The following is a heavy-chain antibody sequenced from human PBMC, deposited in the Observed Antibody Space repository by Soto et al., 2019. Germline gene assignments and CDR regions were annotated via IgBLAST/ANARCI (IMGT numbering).Heavy chain of an antibody. CDR2: IWSDGSNK. CDR3: VRGGSNYYFDY. D-gene: IGHD1-26*01. J-gene: IGHJ4*02. V-gene: IGHV3-33*01. CDR1: GLCICRYA. Sequence: PGRPRRQSRGAGGLCICRYALHWVRQAPGKGLEWVAVIWSDGSNKYYRDSVKGRFTFSRDNFKNMLYLQMDSLRAEDTALYYGVRGGSNYYFDYGGQGTRVNVS.